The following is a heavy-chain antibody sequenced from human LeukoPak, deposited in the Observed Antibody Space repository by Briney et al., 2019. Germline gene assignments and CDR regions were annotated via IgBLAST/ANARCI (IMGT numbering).Heavy chain of an antibody. D-gene: IGHD3/OR15-3a*01. V-gene: IGHV4-39*01. Sequence: PSETLSLTCTVSGVSISSSYSYWGWIRQPPGMGLEWIGSIYYTGNTYYNASLRSQVSISIDTSKNQFSLKLTSVTAADTAVYYCARQTGSGLFILPGGQGTLVTVSS. CDR2: IYYTGNT. CDR3: ARQTGSGLFILP. CDR1: GVSISSSYSY. J-gene: IGHJ4*02.